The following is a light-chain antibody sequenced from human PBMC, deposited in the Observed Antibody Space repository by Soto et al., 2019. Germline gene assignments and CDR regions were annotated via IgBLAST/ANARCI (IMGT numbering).Light chain of an antibody. CDR1: QIVAGN. CDR3: QQYNNWPLT. CDR2: GAS. Sequence: EIVMTQSPATLSVSPGERATLSCRASQIVAGNLAWYQQKPGQAPRLLMYGASTRATGIPARFSGSGSGTEFTLTISSLQSEDFGVYYCQQYNNWPLTFGGGTKVEIK. V-gene: IGKV3-15*01. J-gene: IGKJ4*01.